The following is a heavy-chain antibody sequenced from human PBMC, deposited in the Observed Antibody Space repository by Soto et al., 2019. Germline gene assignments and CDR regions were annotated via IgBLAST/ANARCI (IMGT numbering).Heavy chain of an antibody. Sequence: GEALNISFKGSGYSFTSYWISWVRQMPGKGLEWMGRIEPSDSYTNYRPSFQVHCTISADKSISTAYLQWSSLKASETAMYYCATDILTGYPRGGMDVWGQGTTVTVSS. CDR1: GYSFTSYW. V-gene: IGHV5-10-1*01. CDR2: IEPSDSYT. D-gene: IGHD3-9*01. CDR3: ATDILTGYPRGGMDV. J-gene: IGHJ6*02.